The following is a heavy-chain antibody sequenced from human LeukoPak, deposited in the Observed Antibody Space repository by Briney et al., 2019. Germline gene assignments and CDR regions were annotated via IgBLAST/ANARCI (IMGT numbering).Heavy chain of an antibody. CDR3: ARGDSMIVVVKGFDY. J-gene: IGHJ4*02. CDR1: GFTFSSYA. D-gene: IGHD3-22*01. V-gene: IGHV3-64*01. CDR2: ISTNGGST. Sequence: PGGSLRLSRAASGFTFSSYAMHWVRQAPGKGLEYVSAISTNGGSTYYANSVKGRFTISRDNSKNTLYLQMGSLRAEDMAVYYCARGDSMIVVVKGFDYWGQGTLVTVSS.